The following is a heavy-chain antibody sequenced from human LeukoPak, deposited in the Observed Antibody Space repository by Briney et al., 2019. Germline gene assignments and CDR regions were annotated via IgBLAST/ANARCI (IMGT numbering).Heavy chain of an antibody. J-gene: IGHJ4*02. D-gene: IGHD2-21*01. CDR2: ISSSSSTI. Sequence: GGSLRLSCAASGFTFSSYSMNWVRQAPRKGLEWVSYISSSSSTIYYADSVKGRFTISRDNAKNSLYLQMNSLRAEDTAVYYCASHCGGDCSSFYWGQGTLVTVPS. CDR1: GFTFSSYS. CDR3: ASHCGGDCSSFY. V-gene: IGHV3-48*01.